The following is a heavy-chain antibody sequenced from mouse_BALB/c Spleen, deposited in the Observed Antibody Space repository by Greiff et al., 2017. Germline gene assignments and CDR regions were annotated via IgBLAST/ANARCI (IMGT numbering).Heavy chain of an antibody. Sequence: VQLQQSGAELVMSGASVKLSCTASGFNIKDYYMHWVKQRPEQGLEWIGWIDPENGDTEYAPKFQGKATMTADTSSNTAYLQLSSLTSEDTAVYYCNEGEVAYWGQGTLVTVSA. CDR1: GFNIKDYY. CDR2: IDPENGDT. J-gene: IGHJ3*01. V-gene: IGHV14-4*02. CDR3: NEGEVAY.